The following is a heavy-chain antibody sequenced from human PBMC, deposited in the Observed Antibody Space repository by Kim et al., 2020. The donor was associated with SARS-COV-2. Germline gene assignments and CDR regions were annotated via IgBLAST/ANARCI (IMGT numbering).Heavy chain of an antibody. D-gene: IGHD6-19*01. V-gene: IGHV3-33*01. J-gene: IGHJ4*02. CDR3: ARDSFSSGWYFMDY. CDR1: GFTFSSYG. Sequence: GGSLRLSCAASGFTFSSYGMHWVRQAPGKGLEWVAVIWYDGSNKYYADSVKGRFAISRDNSKNTLYLQMNSLRAEDTAVYYCARDSFSSGWYFMDYWGQGTLVTLSS. CDR2: IWYDGSNK.